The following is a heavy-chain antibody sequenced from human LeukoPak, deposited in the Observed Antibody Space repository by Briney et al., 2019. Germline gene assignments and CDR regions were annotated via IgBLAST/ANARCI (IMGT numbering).Heavy chain of an antibody. J-gene: IGHJ4*02. D-gene: IGHD4-17*01. CDR2: ISGSGGST. CDR1: GFTFSSYA. CDR3: AKDPEGDYVFDY. Sequence: GGSLRLSCAASGFTFSSYAMSWVRQAPGKGLEWVSAISGSGGSTYYADSVKGRFTISRDNSKNTLYQQMNSLRAEDTAVYYCAKDPEGDYVFDYWGQGTLVTVSS. V-gene: IGHV3-23*01.